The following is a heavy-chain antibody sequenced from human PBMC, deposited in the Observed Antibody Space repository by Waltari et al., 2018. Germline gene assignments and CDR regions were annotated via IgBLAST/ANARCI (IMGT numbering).Heavy chain of an antibody. D-gene: IGHD2-15*01. CDR1: GFTASGNY. J-gene: IGHJ4*02. V-gene: IGHV3-53*01. CDR3: ARDVYCSGGSCYGQGGYFDY. Sequence: EVQLVESGGGLIQPGGSLRLSCAASGFTASGNYMSWVRQAPGQGLEWVSVMYSGGSTYYADSVKGRFTISRDNSKNTLYLQMNSLRAEDTAVYYCARDVYCSGGSCYGQGGYFDYWGQGTLVTVSS. CDR2: MYSGGST.